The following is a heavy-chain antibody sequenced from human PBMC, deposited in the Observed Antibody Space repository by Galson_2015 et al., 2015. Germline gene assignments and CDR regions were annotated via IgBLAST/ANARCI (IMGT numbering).Heavy chain of an antibody. CDR3: ASYDFWSGYSLGN. D-gene: IGHD3-3*01. CDR2: INKDGSEK. V-gene: IGHV3-7*01. Sequence: SLRLSCAVSGFTFSNRWMSRVRQAPGNGLEWVANINKDGSEKNYVDSVEGRFTISRDNAKNSLYLQLNSPRAEDTAVYYCASYDFWSGYSLGNWGQGTLVTFSS. J-gene: IGHJ4*02. CDR1: GFTFSNRW.